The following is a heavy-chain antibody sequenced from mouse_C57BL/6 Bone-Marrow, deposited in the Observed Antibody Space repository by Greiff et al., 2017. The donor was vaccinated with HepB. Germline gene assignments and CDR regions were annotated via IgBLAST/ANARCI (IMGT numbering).Heavy chain of an antibody. CDR3: ARPPNWDEGAMDY. Sequence: EVKVVESGGGLVQPGGSLKLSCAASGFTFSDYYMYWVRQTPEKRLEWVAYISNGGGSTYYPDTVKGRFTISRDNAKNTLYLQMSRLKSEDTAMYYCARPPNWDEGAMDYWGQGTSVTVSS. J-gene: IGHJ4*01. CDR2: ISNGGGST. D-gene: IGHD4-1*01. V-gene: IGHV5-12*01. CDR1: GFTFSDYY.